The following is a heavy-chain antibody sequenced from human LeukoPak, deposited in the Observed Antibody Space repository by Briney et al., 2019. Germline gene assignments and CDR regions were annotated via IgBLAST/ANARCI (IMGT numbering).Heavy chain of an antibody. CDR1: GGSFSGYY. Sequence: SETLSLTCAVYGGSFSGYYWSWIRQPPGKGLEWIGEINHSGSTNYNPSLKSRVTISVDTSKNQFSLKLSSVTAADTAVYYCASDLAPAGKEDFDYWGQGTLVTVSS. CDR2: INHSGST. D-gene: IGHD6-13*01. J-gene: IGHJ4*02. V-gene: IGHV4-34*01. CDR3: ASDLAPAGKEDFDY.